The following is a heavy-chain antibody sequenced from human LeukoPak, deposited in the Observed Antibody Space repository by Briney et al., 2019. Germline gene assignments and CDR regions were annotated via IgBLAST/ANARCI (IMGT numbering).Heavy chain of an antibody. V-gene: IGHV1-2*02. Sequence: ASVKVSCKASGYTFTDYYMHWVRQAPGQGLEWMGWINPNTGGTDYIQKFQGRVTMTRDTSTSTVYMELSSLRSEDTAMYYCARDLKSSASLEDWGQGTLVTVSS. CDR3: ARDLKSSASLED. J-gene: IGHJ4*02. CDR2: INPNTGGT. D-gene: IGHD3-22*01. CDR1: GYTFTDYY.